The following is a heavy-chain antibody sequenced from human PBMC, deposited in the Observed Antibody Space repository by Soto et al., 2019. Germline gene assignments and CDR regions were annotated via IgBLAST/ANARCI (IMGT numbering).Heavy chain of an antibody. CDR2: ISWDGGST. J-gene: IGHJ4*02. V-gene: IGHV3-43*01. CDR1: GFTFDDYT. D-gene: IGHD6-13*01. CDR3: ASGQQLVLTLDY. Sequence: GGSLRLSCAASGFTFDDYTMHWVRQAPGKGLEWVSLISWDGGSTYYADSVKGRFTISRDNSKNSLYLQMNSLRTEDTALYYCASGQQLVLTLDYLGQGTLVTVSS.